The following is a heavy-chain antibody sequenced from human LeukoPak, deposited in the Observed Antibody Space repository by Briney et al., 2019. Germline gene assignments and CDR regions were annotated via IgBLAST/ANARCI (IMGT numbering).Heavy chain of an antibody. J-gene: IGHJ4*02. CDR2: IYYSGST. CDR1: GGSISSGDYY. V-gene: IGHV4-31*03. Sequence: PSQTLSLTCTVSGGSISSGDYYWSWIRQHPGKGLEWIGYIYYSGSTYYNPSLKSRVTISVDTSKNQFSLKLSSVTAADTAVYYCARHEGIAARPCRYWGQGTLVTVSS. CDR3: ARHEGIAARPCRY. D-gene: IGHD6-6*01.